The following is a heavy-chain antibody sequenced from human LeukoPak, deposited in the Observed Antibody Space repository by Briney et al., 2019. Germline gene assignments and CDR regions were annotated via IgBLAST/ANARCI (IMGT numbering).Heavy chain of an antibody. CDR2: ISPYNGQT. Sequence: VASVKVSCKASGYTFTNDGFIWVRQAPGQGLEWMGWISPYNGQTNYAQNVQGRVTMTTDTSTSTAYMELRSLRSDDTAVYYCARDLAVVTAFGQHAFDFWGQGTMVAVSS. CDR3: ARDLAVVTAFGQHAFDF. J-gene: IGHJ3*01. CDR1: GYTFTNDG. D-gene: IGHD2-21*02. V-gene: IGHV1-18*01.